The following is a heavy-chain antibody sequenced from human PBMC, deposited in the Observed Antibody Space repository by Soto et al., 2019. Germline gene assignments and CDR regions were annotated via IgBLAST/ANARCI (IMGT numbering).Heavy chain of an antibody. CDR3: ARRPSYYDSSGYSLNDAFDI. D-gene: IGHD3-22*01. CDR1: GFTFSSGW. V-gene: IGHV3-7*01. J-gene: IGHJ3*02. Sequence: PGGSPSLSCVASGFTFSSGWMSWVRRAPGKGLERVANIKQDGSEKYYVDSVKGRFTISRDNAKNSLYLQMNSLRAEDTAVYYCARRPSYYDSSGYSLNDAFDIWGHGTMVTVSS. CDR2: IKQDGSEK.